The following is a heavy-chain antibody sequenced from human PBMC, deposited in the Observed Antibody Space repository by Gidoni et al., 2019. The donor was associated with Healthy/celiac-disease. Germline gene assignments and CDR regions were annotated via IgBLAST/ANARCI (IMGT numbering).Heavy chain of an antibody. CDR2: IWYDGSNK. D-gene: IGHD3-10*01. J-gene: IGHJ2*01. V-gene: IGHV3-33*01. Sequence: QVQLVESGGGVVQPGRSLRLSCAASGFTFSSYGMHWVRQAPGKGLEWVAVIWYDGSNKYYADSVKGRFTISRDNSKNTLYLQMNSLRAEDTAVYYCARETYYYGSGSYPNWYFDLWGRGTLVTVSS. CDR1: GFTFSSYG. CDR3: ARETYYYGSGSYPNWYFDL.